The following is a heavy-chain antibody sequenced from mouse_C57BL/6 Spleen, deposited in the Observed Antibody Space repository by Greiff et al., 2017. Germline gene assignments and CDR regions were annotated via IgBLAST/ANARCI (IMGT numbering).Heavy chain of an antibody. CDR1: GYTFPSYW. D-gene: IGHD1-1*01. CDR2: IDPNSGGT. CDR3: ARGPEVVNWYFDG. V-gene: IGHV1-72*01. Sequence: QVQLQQPGAELVKPGASVQLSCKASGYTFPSYWMPWVKQRPGRGLEWIGRIDPNSGGTKYNEKFTSKATLTVDKPSSTAYMQLSSLTSEDSAVYYWARGPEVVNWYFDGWGTGTTVTGSS. J-gene: IGHJ1*03.